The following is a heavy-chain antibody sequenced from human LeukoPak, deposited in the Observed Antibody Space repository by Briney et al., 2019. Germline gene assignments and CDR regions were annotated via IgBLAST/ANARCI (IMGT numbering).Heavy chain of an antibody. CDR2: IYYSGST. V-gene: IGHV4-59*12. Sequence: PSETLSLTCTVSGGSISSYYWSWIRQPPGKGLEWIGYIYYSGSTNYNPSLKSRVTISVDTSKNQFSLKLSSVTAADTAVYYCARLAGADDHWGAVNYWGQGTLVTVSS. J-gene: IGHJ4*02. D-gene: IGHD3-3*01. CDR3: ARLAGADDHWGAVNY. CDR1: GGSISSYY.